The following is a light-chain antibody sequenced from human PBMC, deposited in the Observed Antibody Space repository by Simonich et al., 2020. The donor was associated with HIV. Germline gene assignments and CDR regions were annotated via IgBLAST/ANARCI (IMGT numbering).Light chain of an antibody. CDR2: EGS. CDR1: QSLLQSDGTTS. CDR3: QQYNNWPYT. V-gene: IGKV2D-29*02. Sequence: DIVMPQTPLSLSVTPGQPASISCKSSQSLLQSDGTTSLYWSLPKPGQSPQLLIYEGSNRFSGVPDRFSGSGSGTEFTLTISNMQSEHFAVYYCQQYNNWPYTFGQGTKLEIK. J-gene: IGKJ2*01.